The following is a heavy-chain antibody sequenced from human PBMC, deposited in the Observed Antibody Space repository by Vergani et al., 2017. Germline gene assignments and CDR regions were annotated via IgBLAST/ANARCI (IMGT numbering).Heavy chain of an antibody. CDR1: GGTFSSYA. V-gene: IGHV1-69*01. CDR2: IFPIFGTA. D-gene: IGHD2-21*01. J-gene: IGHJ6*02. CDR3: ARDPLPVVVHYYYYGMDV. Sequence: QVQLVQSGAEVKKPGSSVKVSCKASGGTFSSYAISWVRQAPGQGLEWMGGIFPIFGTANYAQKFQGRVTITADESTSTAYMELSSLRSEDTAVYYCARDPLPVVVHYYYYGMDVWGQGTTVTVSS.